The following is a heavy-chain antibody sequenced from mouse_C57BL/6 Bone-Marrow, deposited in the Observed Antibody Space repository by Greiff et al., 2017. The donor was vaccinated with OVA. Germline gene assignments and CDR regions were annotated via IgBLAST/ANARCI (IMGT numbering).Heavy chain of an antibody. CDR3: ARPAYYDCPYAMDY. J-gene: IGHJ4*01. CDR1: GFTFTDYY. V-gene: IGHV1-36*01. CDR2: VYPYNGGT. D-gene: IGHD2-4*01. Sequence: VHVKQSGPVLVKPGPSVKISCKASGFTFTDYYMHWVKQSHGKSLEWIGLVYPYNGGTSYNQKFKGKATLTVDTSSSTVYMELNSLTSEDSAVYYSARPAYYDCPYAMDYWGQGTSVTVSS.